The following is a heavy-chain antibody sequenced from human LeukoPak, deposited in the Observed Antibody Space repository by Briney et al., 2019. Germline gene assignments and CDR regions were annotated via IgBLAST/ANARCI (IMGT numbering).Heavy chain of an antibody. D-gene: IGHD3-10*01. J-gene: IGHJ4*02. CDR1: GFTFSSYA. V-gene: IGHV3-30*04. Sequence: GGSLRLSCAASGFTFSSYAMHWVRQAPGKGLEWVAVISYDGSNKYYADSVKGRFTNSRDNSKKELYLKMNSLRAEDTAVYYCAREAYYYGSGSYYPESEFDYWGQGTLVTVSS. CDR2: ISYDGSNK. CDR3: AREAYYYGSGSYYPESEFDY.